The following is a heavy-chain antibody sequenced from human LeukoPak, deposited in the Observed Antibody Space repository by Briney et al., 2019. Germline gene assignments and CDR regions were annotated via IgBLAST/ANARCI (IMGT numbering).Heavy chain of an antibody. V-gene: IGHV1-2*02. J-gene: IGHJ4*02. Sequence: ASVKVSCKASGYTFTGYCMHWVRQAPGQGLEWMGWINPNSGGTNYAQKFQGRVTMTRDTSISTAYMELSRLRSDDTAVYYCARVGHYYDSSGYYQPPGYWGQGTLVTVSS. CDR3: ARVGHYYDSSGYYQPPGY. CDR2: INPNSGGT. D-gene: IGHD3-22*01. CDR1: GYTFTGYC.